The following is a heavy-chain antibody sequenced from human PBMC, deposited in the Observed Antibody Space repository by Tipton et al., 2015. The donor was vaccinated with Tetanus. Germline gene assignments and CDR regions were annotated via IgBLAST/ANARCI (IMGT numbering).Heavy chain of an antibody. D-gene: IGHD6-19*01. V-gene: IGHV4-30-2*01. CDR1: GGSITSGAYL. CDR2: IYHSGSP. J-gene: IGHJ5*01. CDR3: ASLPKHWLAPRGAP. Sequence: TLSLTCAVSGGSITSGAYLWGWIRQPPGKGLEWIGYIYHSGSPYYNPSLKSRVTISGDTSNNQFSLNLTSVTAADTAVYYCASLPKHWLAPRGAPWGQGTLVTVSS.